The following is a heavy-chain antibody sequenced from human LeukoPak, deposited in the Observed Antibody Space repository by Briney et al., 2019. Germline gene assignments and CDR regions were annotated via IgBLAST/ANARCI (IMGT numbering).Heavy chain of an antibody. D-gene: IGHD1-26*01. J-gene: IGHJ3*02. CDR2: ISTSGTT. CDR3: ARDRWELLTGAFDI. Sequence: SETLSLTCTVSGDSISSYYWSWIRQPAGKGLEWIGRISTSGTTNYIPSLKSRVTMSVDTSKNQFSLKLSSVTAADTAVYYCARDRWELLTGAFDIWGQGTMVTVSS. CDR1: GDSISSYY. V-gene: IGHV4-4*07.